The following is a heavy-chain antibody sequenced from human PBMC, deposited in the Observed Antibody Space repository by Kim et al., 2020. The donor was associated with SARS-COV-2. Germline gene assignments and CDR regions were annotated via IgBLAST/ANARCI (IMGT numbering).Heavy chain of an antibody. CDR3: ATDPRGGGSSGGSFSEDY. J-gene: IGHJ4*02. V-gene: IGHV1-24*01. Sequence: ASVKVSCKVSGYTLTELSMHWVRQAPGKGLEWMGGFDPEDGETIYAQKFQGRVTMTEDTSTDTAYMELSSLRSEDTAVYYCATDPRGGGSSGGSFSEDYWGQGTLVTVSS. CDR2: FDPEDGET. CDR1: GYTLTELS. D-gene: IGHD2-15*01.